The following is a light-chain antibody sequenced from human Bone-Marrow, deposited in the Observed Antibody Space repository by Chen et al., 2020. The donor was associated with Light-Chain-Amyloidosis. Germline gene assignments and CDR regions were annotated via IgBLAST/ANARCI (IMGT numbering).Light chain of an antibody. CDR3: QSADSSGTYEVI. Sequence: SYELTPPPPVSVSPGQTARITRPGDDLPTKYAYWYQQKPGQAPVLVIHRDTERPSGISERFSGSSSGTTATLTISGVQAEDEADYHCQSADSSGTYEVIFGGGSKLTVL. CDR1: DLPTKY. J-gene: IGLJ2*01. CDR2: RDT. V-gene: IGLV3-25*03.